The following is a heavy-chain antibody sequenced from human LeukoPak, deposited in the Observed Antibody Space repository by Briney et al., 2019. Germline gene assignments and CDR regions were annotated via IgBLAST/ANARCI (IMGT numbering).Heavy chain of an antibody. CDR2: IYYSGGT. D-gene: IGHD2-15*01. J-gene: IGHJ4*02. Sequence: SQTLSLTCTVSGGSISSGGYYWSWIRQHPGKGLGWIGYIYYSGGTYYNPSLKSRATISVDTSKNQFSLKLSSVTAADTAVYYCARQDGYCSGGSCSPRFRFDYWGQGTLVTVSS. V-gene: IGHV4-31*03. CDR3: ARQDGYCSGGSCSPRFRFDY. CDR1: GGSISSGGYY.